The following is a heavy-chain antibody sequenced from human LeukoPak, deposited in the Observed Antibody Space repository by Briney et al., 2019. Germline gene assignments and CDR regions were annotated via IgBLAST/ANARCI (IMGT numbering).Heavy chain of an antibody. CDR1: GDSVSSNTAA. Sequence: SQTLSLTCAISGDSVSSNTAAWNWIRQSPSRGLEWLGRTYYRSRWYNDYAVSVKSRITIKSDTSKNQFSLKLSSVTAADTAVYYCARDQERYCSSTSCYYYGMDVWGQGTTVTVSS. J-gene: IGHJ6*02. V-gene: IGHV6-1*01. CDR3: ARDQERYCSSTSCYYYGMDV. CDR2: TYYRSRWYN. D-gene: IGHD2-2*01.